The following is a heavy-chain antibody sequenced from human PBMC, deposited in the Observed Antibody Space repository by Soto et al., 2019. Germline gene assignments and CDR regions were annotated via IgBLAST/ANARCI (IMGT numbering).Heavy chain of an antibody. J-gene: IGHJ3*01. D-gene: IGHD3-22*01. CDR3: ARGAATKIVVVMYDALDL. CDR1: GATLDTFINFG. V-gene: IGHV1-69*12. Sequence: QVQLVQSGAEVKRPGSSVKVSCKASGATLDTFINFGITWVRRAPGQGLEWMGGIIPVFGTPHYAQKFQGRLTISADESTRTAYMELSGLRSEDTAIYYCARGAATKIVVVMYDALDLWGQGTMVTVSS. CDR2: IIPVFGTP.